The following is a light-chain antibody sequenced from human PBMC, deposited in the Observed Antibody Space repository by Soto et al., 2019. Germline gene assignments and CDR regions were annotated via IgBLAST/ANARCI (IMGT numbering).Light chain of an antibody. CDR3: MQPLQSWT. V-gene: IGKV2-28*01. J-gene: IGKJ1*01. CDR1: QSLLHSNGYNY. Sequence: DIVMTQSPLSLPVTPGEPASISCRSSQSLLHSNGYNYLDWYLQKPRQSPQLLIYLGSNRASGVPDRFSGSGSGTDFTLKISRVEAEDVGVYYCMQPLQSWTFGQGTKVEIK. CDR2: LGS.